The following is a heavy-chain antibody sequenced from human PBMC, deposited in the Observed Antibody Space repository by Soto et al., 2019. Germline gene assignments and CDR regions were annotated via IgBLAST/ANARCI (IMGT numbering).Heavy chain of an antibody. V-gene: IGHV1-18*01. CDR3: ARDAPYSSRWHQIDF. Sequence: ASVKVSCKASGYTFTDYGISWVRQAPGQGLEWMGWIHTYNGHTNYAQKVQGRVTMTTDTSTSTAYMELRSLRPDDTAVYYCARDAPYSSRWHQIDFWGQGTLVTV. CDR2: IHTYNGHT. D-gene: IGHD6-13*01. CDR1: GYTFTDYG. J-gene: IGHJ4*02.